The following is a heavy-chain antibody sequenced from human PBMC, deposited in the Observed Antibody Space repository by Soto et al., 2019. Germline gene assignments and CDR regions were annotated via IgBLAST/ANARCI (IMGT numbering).Heavy chain of an antibody. Sequence: PSETLSLTCTVSGGSISSYYWTWIRQPPGKGLEWIGYIHHSGTINYNPSLKSRVTISVDTSKNQFSLHLSSVTAADTAVYFCAREDDGGDTLDVWGQGTTVTVSS. CDR3: AREDDGGDTLDV. CDR2: IHHSGTI. D-gene: IGHD2-21*02. V-gene: IGHV4-59*12. CDR1: GGSISSYY. J-gene: IGHJ6*02.